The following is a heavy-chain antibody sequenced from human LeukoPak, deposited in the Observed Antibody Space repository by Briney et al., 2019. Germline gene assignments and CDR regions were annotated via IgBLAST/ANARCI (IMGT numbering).Heavy chain of an antibody. CDR3: ARQGYSGYVHNDY. V-gene: IGHV1-2*02. Sequence: ASVKVSCKASGYSFSGHYMHWVRQAPGQGLEWMGWINPNSGGTNYAQKFQGRVTMTRDTSISTAYMELSRLRSDDTAVYYCARQGYSGYVHNDYWGQGTLVTVSS. D-gene: IGHD5-12*01. CDR2: INPNSGGT. J-gene: IGHJ4*02. CDR1: GYSFSGHY.